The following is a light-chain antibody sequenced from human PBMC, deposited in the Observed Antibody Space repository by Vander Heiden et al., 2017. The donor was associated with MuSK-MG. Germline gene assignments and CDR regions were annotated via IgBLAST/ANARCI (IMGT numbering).Light chain of an antibody. CDR1: SLRSYY. CDR3: NSRDSSGNVV. CDR2: GKN. J-gene: IGLJ2*01. V-gene: IGLV3-19*01. Sequence: SSALTQEPAVSVALGQTVRITCKGDSLRSYYASGYQQKPGQAAVLVSYGKNNRPSGITDRFSGSSSGNTASLTITGAQAEDEADYYCNSRDSSGNVVFGGGTKLTVL.